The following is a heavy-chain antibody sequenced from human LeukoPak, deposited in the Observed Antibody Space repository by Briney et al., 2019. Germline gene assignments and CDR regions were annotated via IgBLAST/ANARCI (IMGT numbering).Heavy chain of an antibody. V-gene: IGHV3-30-3*01. CDR2: ITYDGSNK. Sequence: GGSLRLSCAASGFTFSSYAMHWVRQAPGKGLEWVAVITYDGSNKYYADSVKGRFTISRDNSKNTLYLQMNSLRAEDTAVYYCAKGKGDIVVVPGVAPYYYYGMDVWGQGTTVTVSS. D-gene: IGHD2-2*01. CDR1: GFTFSSYA. J-gene: IGHJ6*02. CDR3: AKGKGDIVVVPGVAPYYYYGMDV.